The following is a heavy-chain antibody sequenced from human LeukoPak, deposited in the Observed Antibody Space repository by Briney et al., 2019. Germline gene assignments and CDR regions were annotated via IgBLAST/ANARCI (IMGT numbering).Heavy chain of an antibody. V-gene: IGHV4-59*08. CDR3: ARQSCSGGSCYNAFDI. CDR2: IYYSGST. D-gene: IGHD2-15*01. J-gene: IGHJ3*02. CDR1: GGSISSYY. Sequence: SETLSLTCTVSGGSISSYYWSWIRQPPGKGLEWIGYIYYSGSTNYNPSLKSRVTISVDTSKNQFSLKLSSVTAADTAVYYCARQSCSGGSCYNAFDIWGQGTMVTVSS.